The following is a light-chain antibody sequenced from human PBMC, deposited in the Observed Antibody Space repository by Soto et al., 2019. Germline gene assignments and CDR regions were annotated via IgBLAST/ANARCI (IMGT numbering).Light chain of an antibody. CDR3: QQTYTAPRT. V-gene: IGKV1-39*01. Sequence: DIQMTQSPSSLSASVGDRVTITCRASQSITIYLNWYQQHPGKAPRLLIYGASTLQTGVPSRFSGSGSMTDFTLTISDLQPEDFATYYWQQTYTAPRTFGEGTKVDI. CDR2: GAS. J-gene: IGKJ1*01. CDR1: QSITIY.